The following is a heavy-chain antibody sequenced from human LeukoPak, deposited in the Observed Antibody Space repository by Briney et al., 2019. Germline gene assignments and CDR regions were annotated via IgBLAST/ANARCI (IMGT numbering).Heavy chain of an antibody. CDR1: GLTFGDDY. CDR2: ARNKANSYST. Sequence: PGGSLRLSCAASGLTFGDDYMDWVRQAPGKGLEWVGRARNKANSYSTEYAASVKGRFIISRDDSKNSLYLQMNSLKTEDTAVYYCTRDLADIWGRGTMGSVSS. V-gene: IGHV3-72*01. CDR3: TRDLADI. J-gene: IGHJ3*02.